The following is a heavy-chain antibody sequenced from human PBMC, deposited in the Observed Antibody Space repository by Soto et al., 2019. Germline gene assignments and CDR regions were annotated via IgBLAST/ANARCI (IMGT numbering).Heavy chain of an antibody. Sequence: GGSLRLSCAASGFTFSGSAMHWVRQASGKGLEWVGRIRSKANSYATAYAASVKGRFTISRDDSKNTAYLQMNSLKTEDTAVYYCTRRGSSCSSTSCFSYWGQGTLVTVSS. CDR1: GFTFSGSA. D-gene: IGHD2-2*01. CDR3: TRRGSSCSSTSCFSY. V-gene: IGHV3-73*01. J-gene: IGHJ4*02. CDR2: IRSKANSYAT.